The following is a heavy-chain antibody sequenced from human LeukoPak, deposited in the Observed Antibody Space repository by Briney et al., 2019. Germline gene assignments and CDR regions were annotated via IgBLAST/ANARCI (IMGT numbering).Heavy chain of an antibody. CDR3: ARPTPPAIAAAGILH. Sequence: PSETLSLTCTVSGGSISSSSYYWGWIRQPQGKGLEWIESIYYSGSTYYNPSLKSRFTISVDTSKNQFSLKLSSVTAADTAVYYCARPTPPAIAAAGILHWGQGTLVTVSS. V-gene: IGHV4-39*01. CDR1: GGSISSSSYY. D-gene: IGHD6-13*01. J-gene: IGHJ1*01. CDR2: IYYSGST.